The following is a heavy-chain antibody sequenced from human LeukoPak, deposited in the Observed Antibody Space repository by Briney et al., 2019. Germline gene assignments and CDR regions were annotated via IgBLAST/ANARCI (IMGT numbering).Heavy chain of an antibody. V-gene: IGHV4-59*01. Sequence: SETLSLTSTVSGGSISSYYWSWIRQPPGKGLEWIGYIYYSGSTYYNPSLKSRVTISVDTSKNQFSLKLSSVAAADTAVYYCARVVRAAAGKGAFDYWGQGTLVTVSS. CDR2: IYYSGST. J-gene: IGHJ4*02. D-gene: IGHD6-13*01. CDR3: ARVVRAAAGKGAFDY. CDR1: GGSISSYY.